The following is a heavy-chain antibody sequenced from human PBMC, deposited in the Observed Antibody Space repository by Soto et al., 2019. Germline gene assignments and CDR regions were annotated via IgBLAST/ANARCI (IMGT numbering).Heavy chain of an antibody. Sequence: GGSLRLSCAASGFTFSSYSMNWVRQAPGKGLEWVSSISSSSSYIYYADSVKGRFTISRDNAKNSLYLQMNSLRAEDTAVYYCARGEIRGVVAAPVGYWGQGTLVTVSS. J-gene: IGHJ4*02. CDR1: GFTFSSYS. V-gene: IGHV3-21*01. D-gene: IGHD2-15*01. CDR3: ARGEIRGVVAAPVGY. CDR2: ISSSSSYI.